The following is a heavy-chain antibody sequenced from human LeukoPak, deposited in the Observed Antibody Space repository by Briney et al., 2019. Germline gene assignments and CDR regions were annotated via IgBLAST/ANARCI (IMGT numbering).Heavy chain of an antibody. J-gene: IGHJ4*02. D-gene: IGHD1-26*01. Sequence: ASVKVSCKVSGYTLTELSMHWVRQAPGKGLEWMGGFDPEDGETIYAQKFQGRVTMTEDTSTDTAYMELSSLRSEDTAVYYCAVPRSPSPPFTFAFDYWGQGTLVTVSS. CDR3: AVPRSPSPPFTFAFDY. CDR2: FDPEDGET. V-gene: IGHV1-24*01. CDR1: GYTLTELS.